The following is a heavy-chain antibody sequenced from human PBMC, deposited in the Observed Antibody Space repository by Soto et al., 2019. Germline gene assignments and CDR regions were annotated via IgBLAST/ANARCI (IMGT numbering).Heavy chain of an antibody. CDR3: ARDYTGTHDYYGLDV. D-gene: IGHD1-7*01. V-gene: IGHV4-59*01. CDR2: IYYSGST. J-gene: IGHJ6*02. CDR1: NGSISSYY. Sequence: SETLSLTCTVSNGSISSYYWSWIRQPPGKGLEWIGYIYYSGSTNYNPSLKSRVTISVDTSKNQFSLKLSSVTAADTAVYYCARDYTGTHDYYGLDVWGQGTTVTVSS.